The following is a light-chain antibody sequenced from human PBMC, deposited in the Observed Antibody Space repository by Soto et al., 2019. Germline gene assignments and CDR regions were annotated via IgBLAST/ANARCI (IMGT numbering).Light chain of an antibody. Sequence: QSALTQPASVSGSPGQSITISCTGTSSDIGAYNYVSWYQQHPGKAPKLMIYDVSHRPSGVPVRFSGSKSGNRASLTISGLQAEDETEYYCSSYTGSTTPGVFGGGTKLTVL. CDR3: SSYTGSTTPGV. V-gene: IGLV2-14*03. CDR2: DVS. J-gene: IGLJ3*02. CDR1: SSDIGAYNY.